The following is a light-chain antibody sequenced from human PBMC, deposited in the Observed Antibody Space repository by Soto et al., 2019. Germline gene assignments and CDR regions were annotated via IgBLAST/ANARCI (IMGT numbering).Light chain of an antibody. Sequence: DIQMTQSPSSLSASVGDRVTITCRASQSISSFLHWYQQKPGKAPNLLIYAASSLQSGVPARFSGTGSGTDFPLTIIGLQPEDFATYYCQQSYTIPFPFGGGTKVEIK. CDR2: AAS. J-gene: IGKJ4*01. CDR1: QSISSF. CDR3: QQSYTIPFP. V-gene: IGKV1-39*01.